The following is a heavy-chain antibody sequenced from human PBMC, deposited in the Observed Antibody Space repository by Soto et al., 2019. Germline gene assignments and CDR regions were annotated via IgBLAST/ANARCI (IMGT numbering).Heavy chain of an antibody. CDR3: ARWRYLDY. Sequence: GGSLRLSCAASGFSFGSYALSWVRQAPGKGLEWVSTISGSDGKTFYAASVKGRFSISRDTSQSTLYLQMNSLRADDTAMYYCARWRYLDYWGQGTRVTVSS. D-gene: IGHD2-15*01. V-gene: IGHV3-23*01. CDR1: GFSFGSYA. J-gene: IGHJ4*02. CDR2: ISGSDGKT.